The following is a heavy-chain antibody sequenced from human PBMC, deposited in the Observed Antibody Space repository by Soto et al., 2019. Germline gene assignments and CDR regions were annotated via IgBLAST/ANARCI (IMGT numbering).Heavy chain of an antibody. D-gene: IGHD2-2*01. CDR1: GGSISIGVYY. CDR2: IYYSGST. V-gene: IGHV4-31*11. CDR3: ARSYRPVVPAAMGWYYFDY. J-gene: IGHJ4*02. Sequence: SWSLSLACAVSGGSISIGVYYWSWIRQHPGKGLEWIGYIYYSGSTYYNPSLKSRVTISVDTSKNQFSLKLSSVTAADTAVYYCARSYRPVVPAAMGWYYFDYWGQGTLVTVSS.